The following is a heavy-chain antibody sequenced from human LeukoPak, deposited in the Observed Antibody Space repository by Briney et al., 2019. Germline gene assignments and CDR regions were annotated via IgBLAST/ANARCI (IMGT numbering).Heavy chain of an antibody. V-gene: IGHV1-46*01. J-gene: IGHJ4*02. CDR1: GYTFGTHW. CDR3: ARDVWFGERNFDY. Sequence: ASVKVSCKASGYTFGTHWMHWVRQAPGQGLEWMGIINPSGDFRSYAQKFKGRVTVTRDMSTRTVYMELSDLRPDDTAVYYCARDVWFGERNFDYWGQGTLVTVSS. CDR2: INPSGDFR. D-gene: IGHD3-10*01.